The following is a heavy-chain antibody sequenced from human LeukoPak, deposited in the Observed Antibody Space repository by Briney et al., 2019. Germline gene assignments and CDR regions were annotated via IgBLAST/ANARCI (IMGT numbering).Heavy chain of an antibody. J-gene: IGHJ6*03. CDR3: AKVAEVGATGYYYYMDV. V-gene: IGHV3-23*01. CDR1: GFTFSSDA. CDR2: ISDSGGST. Sequence: SGGSLRLSCVASGFTFSSDAMGWVRQGPGKGLEWVSTISDSGGSTYYADSVKGRFTISRDNSKNTLYLQMNSLRAEDTAVYYCAKVAEVGATGYYYYMDVWGKGTTVTISS. D-gene: IGHD1-26*01.